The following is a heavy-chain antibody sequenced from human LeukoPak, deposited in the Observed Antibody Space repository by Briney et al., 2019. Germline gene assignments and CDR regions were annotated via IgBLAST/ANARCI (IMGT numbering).Heavy chain of an antibody. CDR2: IKQDGSEK. V-gene: IGHV3-7*01. CDR3: ARVGPDNSGSIDY. Sequence: GGSLRLSCAASGFTFSDYYMSWIRQAPGKGPEWVANIKQDGSEKYYVDSVKGRFTISRDNAKNSLSLQMNSLRAEDTAMYYCARVGPDNSGSIDYWGQGTRVTVSS. CDR1: GFTFSDYY. J-gene: IGHJ4*02. D-gene: IGHD6-19*01.